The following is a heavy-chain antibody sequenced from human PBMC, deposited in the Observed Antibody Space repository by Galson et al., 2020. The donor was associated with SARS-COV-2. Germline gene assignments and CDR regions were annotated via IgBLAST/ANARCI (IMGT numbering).Heavy chain of an antibody. V-gene: IGHV4-4*07. Sequence: ETSETLSLTCTVSGGSISSYYWSWIRQPAGKGLEWIGRIYTSGSTNYNPSLKSRVTMSVDTSKNQFSLKLSSVTAADTAVYYCARDGDTAMVPDYWGQGTLVTVSS. CDR2: IYTSGST. CDR3: ARDGDTAMVPDY. J-gene: IGHJ4*02. D-gene: IGHD5-18*01. CDR1: GGSISSYY.